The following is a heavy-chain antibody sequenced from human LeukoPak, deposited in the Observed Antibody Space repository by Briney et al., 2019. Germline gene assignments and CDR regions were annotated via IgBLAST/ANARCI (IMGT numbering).Heavy chain of an antibody. D-gene: IGHD3-10*01. V-gene: IGHV3-30*18. CDR1: GFTFSSYG. Sequence: PGGSLRLSCVPSGFTFSSYGMHWVRQAPGKGLEWVAVISNDGSNKYYAHSVKGRFTISRDNSKNTLYLQMNSLRAEDTAVYYCAKGRGAFDIWGQGTMVTVSS. CDR3: AKGRGAFDI. CDR2: ISNDGSNK. J-gene: IGHJ3*02.